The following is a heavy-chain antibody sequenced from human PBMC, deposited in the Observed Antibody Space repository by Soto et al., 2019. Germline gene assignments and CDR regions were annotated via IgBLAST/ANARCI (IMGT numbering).Heavy chain of an antibody. CDR2: IYWDDDK. D-gene: IGHD4-17*01. V-gene: IGHV2-5*02. CDR3: ALLPTGGFYFVY. Sequence: QITLKESGPTLVKPTQTLTLTCTFSGFSLRNSGVGVGWIRQPPGKALEWLALIYWDDDKRYSPSLKSRLTIPKDTSKNHVVLTMTNMDPVDTATYYCALLPTGGFYFVYWGQGTLVTVSS. CDR1: GFSLRNSGVG. J-gene: IGHJ4*02.